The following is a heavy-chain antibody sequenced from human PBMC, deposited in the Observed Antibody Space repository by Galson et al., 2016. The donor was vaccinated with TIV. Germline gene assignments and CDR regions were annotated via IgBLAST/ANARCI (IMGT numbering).Heavy chain of an antibody. Sequence: SLRLSCAVSGFTFSNAWMTWVRQAPGRGLEWVGRIKSKPDGATTAYAAPVKGRFSIARDDSKDTVYLQMNNLKTEDTALYFCTTDLGYCLTTSCSLGFDSWGQGTLVTVSS. CDR3: TTDLGYCLTTSCSLGFDS. J-gene: IGHJ4*02. CDR1: GFTFSNAW. V-gene: IGHV3-15*01. D-gene: IGHD2-2*01. CDR2: IKSKPDGATT.